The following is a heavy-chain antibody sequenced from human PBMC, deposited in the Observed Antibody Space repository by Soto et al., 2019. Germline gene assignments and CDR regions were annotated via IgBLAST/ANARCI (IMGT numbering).Heavy chain of an antibody. CDR3: ARSGQKTHYFDY. D-gene: IGHD2-15*01. J-gene: IGHJ4*02. Sequence: GGSLRLSCAASGFTSSSYAMHWVRQAPGKGLEWVAVISYDGSNKYYADSVKGRFTISRDNSKNTLYLQMNSLRAEDTAVYYCARSGQKTHYFDYWGQGTLVTVSS. V-gene: IGHV3-30-3*01. CDR2: ISYDGSNK. CDR1: GFTSSSYA.